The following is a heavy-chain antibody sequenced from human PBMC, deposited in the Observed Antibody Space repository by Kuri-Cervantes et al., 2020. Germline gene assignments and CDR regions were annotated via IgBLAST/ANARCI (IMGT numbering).Heavy chain of an antibody. D-gene: IGHD3-3*01. CDR3: AKPYYDFWSGYYGYYFYGMDV. CDR2: INSDGSST. J-gene: IGHJ6*02. CDR1: GFTFSSYW. V-gene: IGHV3-74*01. Sequence: GGSLRLSCAASGFTFSSYWMHWVRQAPGKGLVWVSRINSDGSSTSYADSVKGRFTISRDNSKNTLYLQMNSLRAEDTAVYYCAKPYYDFWSGYYGYYFYGMDVWGQGTTVTVSS.